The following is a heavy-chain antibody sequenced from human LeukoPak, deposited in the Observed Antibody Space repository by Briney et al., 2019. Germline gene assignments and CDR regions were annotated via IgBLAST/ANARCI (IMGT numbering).Heavy chain of an antibody. V-gene: IGHV3-7*01. CDR3: ARWLYISGWAIDY. CDR1: GFTPSNYY. CDR2: IIQDGSAP. D-gene: IGHD6-19*01. J-gene: IGHJ4*02. Sequence: RGSLRLSCAASGFTPSNYYMSWVRQAPGKGLEWVANIIQDGSAPFYADSVKGRFTISRANAKNSLYLQMNSLRDEDTAVYYCARWLYISGWAIDYWGQGTLVTVSS.